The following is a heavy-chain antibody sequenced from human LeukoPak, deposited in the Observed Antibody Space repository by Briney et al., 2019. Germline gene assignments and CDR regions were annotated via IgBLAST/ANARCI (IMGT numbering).Heavy chain of an antibody. CDR1: GYSFTSYW. V-gene: IGHV5-51*01. J-gene: IGHJ2*01. D-gene: IGHD3-10*01. CDR3: ARLAPDYYGSGTYPWYFDL. Sequence: GESLKISCKGSGYSFTSYWIGWVRPMPGKGLEWMGIIYPGDSDTRYSPSLQGQVTISADKSISTAYLQWSSLKASDTAMYYCARLAPDYYGSGTYPWYFDLWGRGTLVTVSS. CDR2: IYPGDSDT.